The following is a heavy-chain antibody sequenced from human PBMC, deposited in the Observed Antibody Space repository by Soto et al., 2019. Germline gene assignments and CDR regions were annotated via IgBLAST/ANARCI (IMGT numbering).Heavy chain of an antibody. CDR3: ARGGAAISGTPEWFDP. CDR1: GFTFSGYT. D-gene: IGHD2-2*01. J-gene: IGHJ5*02. Sequence: GGSLRLSCAASGFTFSGYTMNWVRQAPGKGLEWVSSISSTSTYISYADSVKGRFTISRDNANNSLSLQVNSLRAEDTAVYYCARGGAAISGTPEWFDPWGQGTLVTVSS. CDR2: ISSTSTYI. V-gene: IGHV3-21*01.